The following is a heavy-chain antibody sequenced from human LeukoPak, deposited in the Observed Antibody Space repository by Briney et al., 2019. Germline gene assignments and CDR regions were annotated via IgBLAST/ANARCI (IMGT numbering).Heavy chain of an antibody. CDR3: TRSQMDV. CDR2: INDDGTTT. J-gene: IGHJ6*02. V-gene: IGHV3-74*01. CDR1: GFIFCAYW. Sequence: GGSLRLSCAASGFIFCAYWMLWVRQVPGKGLVWVSRINDDGTTTDYADSVRGRFTISRDNAKNTLYLQMSSLRAEDTAIYYCTRSQMDVWGHGTTVTVSS.